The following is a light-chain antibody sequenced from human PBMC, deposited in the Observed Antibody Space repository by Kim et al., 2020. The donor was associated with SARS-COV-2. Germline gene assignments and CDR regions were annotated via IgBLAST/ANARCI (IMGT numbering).Light chain of an antibody. CDR1: VRAKRY. CDR3: YSAADNNLV. CDR2: KDS. J-gene: IGLJ3*02. V-gene: IGLV3-27*01. Sequence: VSPGQTARITGSGDVRAKRYARWFQQRPGQAPVVVIYKDSERPSGIPERFSGSSSGTTVTMTISGAQVEDEADYYCYSAADNNLVFGGGTKLTVL.